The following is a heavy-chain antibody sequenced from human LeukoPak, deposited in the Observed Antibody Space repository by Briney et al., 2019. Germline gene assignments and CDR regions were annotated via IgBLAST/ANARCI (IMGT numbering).Heavy chain of an antibody. Sequence: IPSETLSLTCAVYGGSFSTYYWSWIRQPPGKGLEWIGEINHSGSTNYNPSLKSRVTISVDTSKNQFSLNLSSVTAADMAVYYCATPSYSGSWGTIDVWGQGTMVTVSS. D-gene: IGHD1-26*01. J-gene: IGHJ3*01. CDR1: GGSFSTYY. CDR3: ATPSYSGSWGTIDV. CDR2: INHSGST. V-gene: IGHV4-34*01.